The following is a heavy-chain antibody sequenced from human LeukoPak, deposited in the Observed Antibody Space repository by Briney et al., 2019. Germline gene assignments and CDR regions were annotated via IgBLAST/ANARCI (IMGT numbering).Heavy chain of an antibody. D-gene: IGHD3-10*01. J-gene: IGHJ5*02. CDR3: ARYASGSYYWFDP. CDR2: VYYTGSA. V-gene: IGHV4-39*01. CDR1: GGSISSTSYH. Sequence: SETLSLTCTVSGGSISSTSYHWAWIRQPPGKGLEWIATVYYTGSAYYNPSLKSRVTISVDTSESQFSLKLSSVTTADTALYYCARYASGSYYWFDPWGRGTLVTVSS.